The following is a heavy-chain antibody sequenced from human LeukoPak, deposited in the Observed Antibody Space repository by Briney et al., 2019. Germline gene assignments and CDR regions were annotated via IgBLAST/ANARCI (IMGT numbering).Heavy chain of an antibody. CDR3: AREGPRKDTAMALYYYYYGMDV. CDR1: GYTFTGYY. V-gene: IGHV1-2*02. CDR2: INPNSGGT. D-gene: IGHD5-18*01. J-gene: IGHJ6*02. Sequence: ASVKVSCKASGYTFTGYYMHWVRQAPGQGLEWMGWINPNSGGTNYAQKFQGRVTMTRDTSISTAYMELSRLRSDDTAVYYCAREGPRKDTAMALYYYYYGMDVWGQGTTVTVSS.